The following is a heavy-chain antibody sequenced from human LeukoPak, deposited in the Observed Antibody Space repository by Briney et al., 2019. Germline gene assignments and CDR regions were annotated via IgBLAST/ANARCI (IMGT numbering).Heavy chain of an antibody. V-gene: IGHV4-59*01. CDR1: GGSISSYY. CDR3: ARWMGGEYCSSTSCYTFDY. CDR2: IYYSGST. D-gene: IGHD2-2*02. J-gene: IGHJ4*02. Sequence: SETLSLTCTVSGGSISSYYWSWLRQPPGKGLEWLGYIYYSGSTNYNPSLKSRVTISVDTSKNQFSLKLSSVTAADTAVYYCARWMGGEYCSSTSCYTFDYWGQGTLVTVSS.